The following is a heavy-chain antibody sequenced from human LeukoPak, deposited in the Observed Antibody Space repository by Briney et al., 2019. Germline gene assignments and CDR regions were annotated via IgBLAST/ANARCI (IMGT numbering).Heavy chain of an antibody. Sequence: PGGSLRLSCAASGFTFSSYSLNWVRQAPGKGLEWVSSISGSSSYIYYADSVKGRFTISRHNAKNSLYLQMNSLRAEDTAVYYCARGVGATISYYHYYIDVWGKGTTVTVSS. V-gene: IGHV3-21*01. D-gene: IGHD1-26*01. CDR2: ISGSSSYI. CDR1: GFTFSSYS. J-gene: IGHJ6*03. CDR3: ARGVGATISYYHYYIDV.